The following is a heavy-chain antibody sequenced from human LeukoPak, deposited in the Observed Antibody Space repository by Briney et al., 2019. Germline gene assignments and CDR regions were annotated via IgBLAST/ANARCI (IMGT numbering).Heavy chain of an antibody. J-gene: IGHJ4*02. CDR1: VYTFTDSY. V-gene: IGHV1-2*02. CDR3: VRSPIGASAY. Sequence: ASVKVSCKPSVYTFTDSYIHWVRQAPGVGLQWMGWISPNNGDTKYAEDFQDRVTMTRDTSISTAYMELTGLTTDDTADYYCVRSPIGASAYWGRGTLVTVSS. D-gene: IGHD3-10*01. CDR2: ISPNNGDT.